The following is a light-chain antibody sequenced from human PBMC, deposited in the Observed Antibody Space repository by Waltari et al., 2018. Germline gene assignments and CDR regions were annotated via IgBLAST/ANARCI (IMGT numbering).Light chain of an antibody. J-gene: IGLJ1*01. CDR3: YSSDTTGRRV. V-gene: IGLV3-10*01. CDR1: ELPRKY. Sequence: SYELTQPPSVSVSPGQTARITCSGHELPRKYACWFQQKSGQAPRLVMFEGTKRPSGVPGRVAGSSSGTGATLTITGAQVDDEADYYCYSSDTTGRRVFGGGTTVVVL. CDR2: EGT.